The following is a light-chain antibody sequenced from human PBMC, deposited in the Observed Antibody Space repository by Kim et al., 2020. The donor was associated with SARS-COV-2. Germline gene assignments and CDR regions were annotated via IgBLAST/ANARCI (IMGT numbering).Light chain of an antibody. CDR1: KLGDIF. Sequence: SVSPGQTASIACSEDKLGDIFTCWYQQTPGRAHVLDIYQDSERPSGIPERFSGSNSGSTATLTISGTQGMDEADYYCQAWDGSTVIFGGGTQLADL. J-gene: IGLJ2*01. V-gene: IGLV3-1*01. CDR3: QAWDGSTVI. CDR2: QDS.